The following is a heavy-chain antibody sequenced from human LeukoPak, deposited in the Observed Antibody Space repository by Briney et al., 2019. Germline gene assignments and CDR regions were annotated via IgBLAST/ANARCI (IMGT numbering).Heavy chain of an antibody. CDR2: IYPGDSDT. CDR3: ASLRIAARLPDAFDI. D-gene: IGHD6-6*01. CDR1: GYSFTSYW. J-gene: IGHJ3*02. V-gene: IGHV5-51*01. Sequence: GGSLRLSCKGSGYSFTSYWIGWVRQMPGKGLEWMGIIYPGDSDTRYSPSFQGQVTISADKSISTAYLQWSSLKASDTAMYYCASLRIAARLPDAFDIWGQGTMVTVSS.